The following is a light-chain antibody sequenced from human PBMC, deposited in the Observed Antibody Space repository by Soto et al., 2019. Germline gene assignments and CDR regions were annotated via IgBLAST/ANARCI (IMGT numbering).Light chain of an antibody. J-gene: IGKJ4*01. Sequence: DIQMTQSPSSLSASVGDRVTITCQSSQDISNYLNWYQQKPGKAPKLLIYDASNLETGVPSSFSGSGSGTDFTYTIISLQTEDIATYYCQQYDNRPLTFGGGTKVEIK. CDR1: QDISNY. CDR3: QQYDNRPLT. V-gene: IGKV1-33*01. CDR2: DAS.